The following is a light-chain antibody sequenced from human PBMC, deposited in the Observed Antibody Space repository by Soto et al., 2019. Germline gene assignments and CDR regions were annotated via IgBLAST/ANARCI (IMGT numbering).Light chain of an antibody. CDR1: QSVSSSY. Sequence: EIVLTQSPGTLSLSQGERATLSCRASQSVSSSYLAWYQQKPGQAPRLLIYGASNRATGIPDRFSGSGSGTDFTLSIYRLEPEDFAVYYCQQSGYSPITFGQGTRLEIK. CDR3: QQSGYSPIT. J-gene: IGKJ5*01. CDR2: GAS. V-gene: IGKV3-20*01.